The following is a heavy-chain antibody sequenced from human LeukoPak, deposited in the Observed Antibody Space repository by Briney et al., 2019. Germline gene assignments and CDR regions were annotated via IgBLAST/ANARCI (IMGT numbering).Heavy chain of an antibody. CDR1: GWSFSGYY. V-gene: IGHV4-34*01. CDR2: INHSGST. D-gene: IGHD5-18*01. Sequence: PSETLSLTCAVYGWSFSGYYWSWIRQPPGKGLEWIGEINHSGSTNYNPSIKSRVTISVDTSKNQFSLKLSSVTAADTAVYYCASNVDTAMVTDYWGQGTLVTVSS. J-gene: IGHJ4*02. CDR3: ASNVDTAMVTDY.